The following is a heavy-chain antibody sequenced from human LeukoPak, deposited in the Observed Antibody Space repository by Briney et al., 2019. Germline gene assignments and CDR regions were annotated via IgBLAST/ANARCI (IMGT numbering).Heavy chain of an antibody. D-gene: IGHD3-10*01. CDR3: ARRLVRGVIITPFDY. CDR1: GGSFSGYY. V-gene: IGHV4-34*01. Sequence: ASETLSLTCAVYGGSFSGYYWSWIRQPPGKGLEWIGEINHSGSTNYNPSLKSRVTISVDTSKNQFSLKLSSVTAADTAVYYCARRLVRGVIITPFDYWGQGTLVTVSS. J-gene: IGHJ4*02. CDR2: INHSGST.